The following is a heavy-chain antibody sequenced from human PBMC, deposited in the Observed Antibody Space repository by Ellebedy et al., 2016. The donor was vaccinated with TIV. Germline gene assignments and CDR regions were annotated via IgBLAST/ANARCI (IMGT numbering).Heavy chain of an antibody. V-gene: IGHV1-46*01. J-gene: IGHJ6*02. CDR1: GYTFTSYY. D-gene: IGHD3-10*01. CDR2: INPSGGST. Sequence: ASVKVSXXASGYTFTSYYMHWVRQAPGQGLEWMGIINPSGGSTNYAQKFQGRVTITADKSTSTAYMELSSLRSEDTAVYYCARIMHYYGSGSYLRYYYYYGMDVWGQGTTVTVSS. CDR3: ARIMHYYGSGSYLRYYYYYGMDV.